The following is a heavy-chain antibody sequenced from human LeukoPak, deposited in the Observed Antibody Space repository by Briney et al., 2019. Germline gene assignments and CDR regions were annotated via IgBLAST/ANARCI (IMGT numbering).Heavy chain of an antibody. CDR3: AKDYSFGMDV. J-gene: IGHJ6*02. CDR1: GFTFNKYS. V-gene: IGHV3-23*01. Sequence: GGSLRLSCAASGFTFNKYSMNWVRQAPGKGLEWVAVICGSGVNTFYANSVRGRFTISRDNSKNILYLQMNILRAEDTALYFCAKDYSFGMDVWGRGTRVTVSS. D-gene: IGHD4-11*01. CDR2: ICGSGVNT.